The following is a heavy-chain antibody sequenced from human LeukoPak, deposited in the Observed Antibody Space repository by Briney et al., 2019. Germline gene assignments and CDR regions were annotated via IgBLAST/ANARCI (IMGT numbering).Heavy chain of an antibody. Sequence: GRSLRLSCATSGFTFSRYAMHWVRQAPGKGLEWVAVISYDGSNKYYADSVKGRFTISRDNSKNTLYLQMNSLRAEDTAVYYCARDKGHGDPHYYFDYWGQGTLVTVSS. CDR1: GFTFSRYA. V-gene: IGHV3-30-3*01. CDR3: ARDKGHGDPHYYFDY. CDR2: ISYDGSNK. D-gene: IGHD4-17*01. J-gene: IGHJ4*02.